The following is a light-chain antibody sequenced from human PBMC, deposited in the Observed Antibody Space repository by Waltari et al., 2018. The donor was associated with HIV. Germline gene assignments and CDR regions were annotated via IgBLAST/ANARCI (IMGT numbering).Light chain of an antibody. V-gene: IGKV4-1*01. J-gene: IGKJ1*01. CDR2: CAS. CDR3: QPYYSIPWP. CDR1: QSVLYSSNNKNY. Sequence: DIMMPQSPDSLAVSLFERPTINFKSSQSVLYSSNNKNYLAWYQQTTGPPPNFLSYCASTREYGVPDRFSGRGSVTDSTFNISRLPAEDVAVYYCQPYYSIPWPFGHGTNV.